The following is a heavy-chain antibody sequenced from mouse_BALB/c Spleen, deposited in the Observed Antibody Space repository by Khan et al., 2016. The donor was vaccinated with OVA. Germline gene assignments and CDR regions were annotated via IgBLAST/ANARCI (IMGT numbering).Heavy chain of an antibody. CDR1: GFSLTNYG. D-gene: IGHD1-2*01. V-gene: IGHV2-6-1*01. Sequence: QVQLKQSGPGLVAPSQTLSITCTISGFSLTNYGVHWVRQPPGKGLEWLVVIWSDGSTTYNSALKSRLSTSKDNSKSQAFLIINSLQTDDTDMYSCARQASDHSNIMDYWGQGTSVTVSS. CDR2: IWSDGST. CDR3: ARQASDHSNIMDY. J-gene: IGHJ4*01.